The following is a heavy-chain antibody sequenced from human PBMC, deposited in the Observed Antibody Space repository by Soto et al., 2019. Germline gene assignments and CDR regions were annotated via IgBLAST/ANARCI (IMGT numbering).Heavy chain of an antibody. CDR1: GGSISSYY. CDR2: IYYSGST. CDR3: ARDPPNLYYDILTGYFDY. J-gene: IGHJ4*02. D-gene: IGHD3-9*01. V-gene: IGHV4-59*01. Sequence: SETLSLTCTVSGGSISSYYWSWIRQPPGKGLEWIGYIYYSGSTNYNPSLKSRVTISVDTSKNQFSLKLSSVTAADTAVYYCARDPPNLYYDILTGYFDYWGQGTLVTVSS.